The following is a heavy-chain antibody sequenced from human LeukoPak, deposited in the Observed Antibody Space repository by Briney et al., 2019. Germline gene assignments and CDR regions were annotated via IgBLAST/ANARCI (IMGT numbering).Heavy chain of an antibody. Sequence: ASVKVSCKASGYTFISYYIHWVRQAPGQGLEWMGWINPNGGRINYAQKFQGRVTMTRDTSISTAYMELSRLRSDDSAVYYCARDQRLVAGTFYFDYWGEGKLVTVSS. J-gene: IGHJ4*02. CDR3: ARDQRLVAGTFYFDY. CDR1: GYTFISYY. V-gene: IGHV1-2*02. D-gene: IGHD6-19*01. CDR2: INPNGGRI.